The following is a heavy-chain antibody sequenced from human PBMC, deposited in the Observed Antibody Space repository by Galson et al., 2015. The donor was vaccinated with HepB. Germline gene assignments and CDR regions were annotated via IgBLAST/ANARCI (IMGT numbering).Heavy chain of an antibody. J-gene: IGHJ4*02. Sequence: SETMSLTCAVSGGSISSSNWWSWVRQPPGKGLEWIGEIYHSGSTNYNPSLKSRVTISVDKSKNQFSVKLSSVTAADTAVDYCARVSSLIPPAAGTNFDYWGQGTLVTVSS. CDR3: ARVSSLIPPAAGTNFDY. CDR1: GGSISSSNW. V-gene: IGHV4-4*02. D-gene: IGHD6-13*01. CDR2: IYHSGST.